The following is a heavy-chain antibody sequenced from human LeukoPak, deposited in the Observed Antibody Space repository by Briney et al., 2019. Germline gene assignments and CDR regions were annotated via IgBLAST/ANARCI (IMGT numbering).Heavy chain of an antibody. CDR1: GGSISSYY. CDR3: ARDRGYCSSTSCNI. D-gene: IGHD2-2*02. J-gene: IGHJ4*02. V-gene: IGHV4-4*07. Sequence: SETLSLTCTVSGGSISSYYWSWIRQPAGKGLEWIGRIYTSGSTNYNPSLKSRVTISVDTSKNQFSLKLSSVTAADTAVYYCARDRGYCSSTSCNIWGQGTLVTVSS. CDR2: IYTSGST.